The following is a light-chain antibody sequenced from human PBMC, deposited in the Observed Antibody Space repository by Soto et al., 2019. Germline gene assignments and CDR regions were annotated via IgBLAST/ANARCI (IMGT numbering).Light chain of an antibody. CDR1: QSVSSY. V-gene: IGKV3-11*01. CDR2: DAS. J-gene: IGKJ4*01. Sequence: DIVMTQSPSTLSLSPGDRATISCRASQSVSSYLAWYQQKPGQAPRLLIYDASNRASGVPARFSGSGSGTDFTLTITTLEPEDFAVYYCQQSSNSPSTFGGGTKVEIK. CDR3: QQSSNSPST.